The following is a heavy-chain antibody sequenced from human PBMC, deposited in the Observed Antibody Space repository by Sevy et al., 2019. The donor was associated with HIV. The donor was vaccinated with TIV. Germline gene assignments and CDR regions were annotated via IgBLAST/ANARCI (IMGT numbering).Heavy chain of an antibody. Sequence: GGSLRLSCAASGFTFSSYAMHWVRQAPGKGLEWVAVISYDGGNKYYADSVKGRFTISRDNSKNTLYLQMNSLRAEDTAVYYCATGTYDFWSGYSGGDYWGQGTLVTVSS. D-gene: IGHD3-3*01. CDR2: ISYDGGNK. CDR3: ATGTYDFWSGYSGGDY. CDR1: GFTFSSYA. V-gene: IGHV3-30-3*01. J-gene: IGHJ4*02.